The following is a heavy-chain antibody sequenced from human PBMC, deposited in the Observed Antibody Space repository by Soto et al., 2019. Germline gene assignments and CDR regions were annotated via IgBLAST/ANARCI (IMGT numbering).Heavy chain of an antibody. J-gene: IGHJ6*02. CDR2: ISSSSTHI. D-gene: IGHD2-21*02. CDR1: GFTLSSYS. CDR3: VRERGLSSFYGMDV. Sequence: GGSLRLSCAASGFTLSSYSMNWVRQASGKGLEWVASISSSSTHIYYADSVKGRFTISRDNARNSLYLQMNSLRAEDTAVYYCVRERGLSSFYGMDVWAQGTTVTVSS. V-gene: IGHV3-21*01.